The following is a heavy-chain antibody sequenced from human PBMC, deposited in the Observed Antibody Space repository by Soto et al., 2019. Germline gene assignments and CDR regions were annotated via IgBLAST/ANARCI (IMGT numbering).Heavy chain of an antibody. Sequence: SVKVSCKASGGSFSNYAISWVRQAPGQGLEWMGGIIPMLGTANYAQNFQGRVTIIADESTRTVYMELSSLRSEDTAVYYCARVGSTSWYWFGPWGQGTLVTVSS. CDR2: IIPMLGTA. D-gene: IGHD2-2*01. CDR3: ARVGSTSWYWFGP. CDR1: GGSFSNYA. V-gene: IGHV1-69*13. J-gene: IGHJ5*02.